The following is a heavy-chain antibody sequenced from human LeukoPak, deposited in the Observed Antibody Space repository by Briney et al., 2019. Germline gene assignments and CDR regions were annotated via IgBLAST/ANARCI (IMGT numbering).Heavy chain of an antibody. CDR2: ISGSGGST. V-gene: IGHV3-23*01. D-gene: IGHD3-10*02. Sequence: GGSLRLSCTASGFTFSTYAMNWVRQAPGKGLEWVSTISGSGGSTYYADSVKGRFTISRDNAKNSLYLQMNSLRAEDTAVYYCAELGITMIGGVWGKGTTVTISS. J-gene: IGHJ6*04. CDR3: AELGITMIGGV. CDR1: GFTFSTYA.